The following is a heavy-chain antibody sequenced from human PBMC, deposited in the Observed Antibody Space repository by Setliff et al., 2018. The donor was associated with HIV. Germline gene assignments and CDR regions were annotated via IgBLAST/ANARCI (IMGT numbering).Heavy chain of an antibody. CDR3: ARDVDYTDAFDI. J-gene: IGHJ3*02. D-gene: IGHD4-4*01. V-gene: IGHV1-18*04. CDR1: GYTFTGYY. CDR2: ISAYNGNT. Sequence: ASVKVSCKASGYTFTGYYMHWVRQAPGQGLEWMGWISAYNGNTNYAQKLQGRVTMTTDTSTSTAYMELRSLRSDDTAVYYCARDVDYTDAFDIWGQGTMVTVSS.